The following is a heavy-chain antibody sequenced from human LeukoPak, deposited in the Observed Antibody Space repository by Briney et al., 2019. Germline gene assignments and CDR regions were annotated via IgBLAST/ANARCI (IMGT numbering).Heavy chain of an antibody. D-gene: IGHD3/OR15-3a*01. Sequence: PGESLRLSCAASGFTFSSYATRWVRQAPGKGLEWVSTFIASYEGTFYANSVKGRFTISRDNSKSTLYMQMNSLRAEDTAVYYCAKGKAGGLVDLFDHWGQGTLVTVSS. CDR1: GFTFSSYA. J-gene: IGHJ5*02. V-gene: IGHV3-23*01. CDR3: AKGKAGGLVDLFDH. CDR2: FIASYEGT.